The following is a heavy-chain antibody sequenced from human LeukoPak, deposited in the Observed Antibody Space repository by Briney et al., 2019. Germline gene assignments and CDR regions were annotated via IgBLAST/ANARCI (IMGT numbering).Heavy chain of an antibody. CDR2: IYYSGSA. D-gene: IGHD6-13*01. J-gene: IGHJ6*02. CDR1: GGSISSYY. Sequence: RPSETLSLTCTVSGGSISSYYWSWIRQPPGKGLEWIGYIYYSGSANYNPSLKSRVTISVDTSKNQFSLKLSSVTAADTAVYYCARAVAAAGYRFFYYGMDVWGQGTTVTVSS. CDR3: ARAVAAAGYRFFYYGMDV. V-gene: IGHV4-59*01.